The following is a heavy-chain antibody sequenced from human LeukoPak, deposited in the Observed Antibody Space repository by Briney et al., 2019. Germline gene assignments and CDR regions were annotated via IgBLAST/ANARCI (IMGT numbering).Heavy chain of an antibody. CDR3: GRPHSMKIPYGMDV. D-gene: IGHD2-2*02. Sequence: GGSLRLSCAASGFTFSSYGMHWVRQAPGKGLEWVAVISYDGSNKYYADSVKGRFTISRDNSKNTLYLQMNSLRDEDTAVYYCGRPHSMKIPYGMDVWGQGTTVTVSS. CDR2: ISYDGSNK. J-gene: IGHJ6*02. CDR1: GFTFSSYG. V-gene: IGHV3-30*03.